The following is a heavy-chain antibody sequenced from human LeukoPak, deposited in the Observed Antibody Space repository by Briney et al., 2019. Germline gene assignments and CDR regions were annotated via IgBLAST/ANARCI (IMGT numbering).Heavy chain of an antibody. D-gene: IGHD3-10*01. V-gene: IGHV3-21*01. CDR3: ARDLLGELYFDF. CDR1: GFTFVSYT. Sequence: PGGPLRLSCAASGFTFVSYTMNWFRQAPGKGLEWVSSISSTSTYIYYADSVKGRFTISRDNGGNSLYLQMNSLRAEDTAVYYCARDLLGELYFDFWGQGTLVTVSS. J-gene: IGHJ4*02. CDR2: ISSTSTYI.